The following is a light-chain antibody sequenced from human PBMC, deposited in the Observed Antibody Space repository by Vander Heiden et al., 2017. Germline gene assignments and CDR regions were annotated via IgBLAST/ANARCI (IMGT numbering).Light chain of an antibody. CDR2: TAS. V-gene: IGKV1-39*01. J-gene: IGKJ2*01. CDR1: QSLGNS. Sequence: DIQMTQSPSSLSASVGDRVTITCRASQSLGNSLNWYQQKPGKAPNLLIYTASSFQSGVPSRFSGSGSGTDFTLTISSLQPEDFETYYCQQSYSLPYTFGQGTKLEIK. CDR3: QQSYSLPYT.